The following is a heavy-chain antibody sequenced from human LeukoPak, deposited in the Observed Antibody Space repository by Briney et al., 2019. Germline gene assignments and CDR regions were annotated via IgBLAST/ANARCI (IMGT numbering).Heavy chain of an antibody. CDR2: IYYSGST. J-gene: IGHJ5*02. V-gene: IGHV4-31*03. D-gene: IGHD2-15*01. Sequence: SQTLSLTCTVSGGSISSGGYYWSWIRQHPGTGLEWIGYIYYSGSTYYNPSLKSRVTISVDTSKNQFSLKLSSVTAADTAVYYCARDRSGTFWFDPWGQGTLVTVSS. CDR3: ARDRSGTFWFDP. CDR1: GGSISSGGYY.